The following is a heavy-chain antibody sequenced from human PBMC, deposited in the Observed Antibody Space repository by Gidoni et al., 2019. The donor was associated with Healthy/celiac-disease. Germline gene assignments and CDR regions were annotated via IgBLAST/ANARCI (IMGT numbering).Heavy chain of an antibody. CDR3: AKGSKYYYDSSGYYYEEGFDY. D-gene: IGHD3-22*01. CDR2: ISWNSGSI. V-gene: IGHV3-9*01. Sequence: EVQPVESGGGLVQPGRSLRRSCAASGFTLVDYAMHWVRQAPGKGLEWVSGISWNSGSIGYADSVKGRFTISRDNAKNSLYLQMNSLSAEDSALYYCAKGSKYYYDSSGYYYEEGFDYWGQVTLVTVSS. J-gene: IGHJ4*02. CDR1: GFTLVDYA.